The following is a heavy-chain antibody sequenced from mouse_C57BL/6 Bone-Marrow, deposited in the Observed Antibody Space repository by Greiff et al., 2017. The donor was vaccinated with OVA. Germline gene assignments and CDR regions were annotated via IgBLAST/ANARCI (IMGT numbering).Heavy chain of an antibody. Sequence: VHVKQSVAELVRPGASVKLSCTASGFNIKNTYMHWVKQRPEQGLEWIGRIDPANGNTKYAPKFQGKATITADTSSNTAYLQLSSLTSEDTAIYYCARPLYGSSSDWYFDVWGTGTTVTVSS. D-gene: IGHD1-1*01. CDR3: ARPLYGSSSDWYFDV. J-gene: IGHJ1*03. CDR1: GFNIKNTY. CDR2: IDPANGNT. V-gene: IGHV14-3*01.